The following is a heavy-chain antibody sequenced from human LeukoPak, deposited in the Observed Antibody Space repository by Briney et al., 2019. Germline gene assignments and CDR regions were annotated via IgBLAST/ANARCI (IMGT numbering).Heavy chain of an antibody. D-gene: IGHD3-22*01. J-gene: IGHJ4*02. Sequence: GGTLRLSCAASGFTFSSSAMSWVRQAPGPGLEWVPSLSHAGGSTYYADAVNGRFTISRDNSKSTLFLQMTSLRAEDTAVYYCAKIGDSSGYYGGYWGQGTLVTVSS. CDR3: AKIGDSSGYYGGY. CDR1: GFTFSSSA. V-gene: IGHV3-23*01. CDR2: LSHAGGST.